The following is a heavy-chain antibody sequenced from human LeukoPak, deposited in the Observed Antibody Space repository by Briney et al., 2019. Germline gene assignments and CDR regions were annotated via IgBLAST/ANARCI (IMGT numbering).Heavy chain of an antibody. J-gene: IGHJ3*02. CDR1: GASVSSTDYF. D-gene: IGHD5-24*01. CDR3: ARYREGYNYVPHALNI. CDR2: SYASVNT. Sequence: PLETLSLTCTVSGASVSSTDYFWNWIRQPAGKGLEWIRRSYASVNTHYNPPLKSRVTMSLDTSKNQFSLNMNSVTAADSAVYFCARYREGYNYVPHALNIWGQGTVVTVSS. V-gene: IGHV4-61*02.